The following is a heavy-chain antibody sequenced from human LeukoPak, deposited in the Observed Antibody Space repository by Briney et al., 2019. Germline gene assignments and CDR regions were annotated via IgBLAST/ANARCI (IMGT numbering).Heavy chain of an antibody. CDR2: IYYSGST. CDR3: ASSRKPGIAVAGTGFYFDY. V-gene: IGHV4-59*01. J-gene: IGHJ4*02. Sequence: SETLSLTCTVSGGSISSYYWSWIRQPPGKGLEWIGYIYYSGSTNYNPSLKSRVTISVDTSKNQFSLKLSSVTAADTAVYYCASSRKPGIAVAGTGFYFDYWGQGTLVTVSS. CDR1: GGSISSYY. D-gene: IGHD6-19*01.